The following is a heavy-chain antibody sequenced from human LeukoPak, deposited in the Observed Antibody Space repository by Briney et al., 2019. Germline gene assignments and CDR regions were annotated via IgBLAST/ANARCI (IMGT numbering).Heavy chain of an antibody. CDR2: IIGSSGST. V-gene: IGHV3-23*01. D-gene: IGHD5-12*01. Sequence: GGSLRHSCVASGFSFDNYAMNWVRQAPGKGLEWVSLIIGSSGSTFYADSVKGRFTISRDKSKNTLYLQMNSLRAEDTAVYYCAKGAYDYIEIAYFDYWGQGSLVTVSS. J-gene: IGHJ4*02. CDR1: GFSFDNYA. CDR3: AKGAYDYIEIAYFDY.